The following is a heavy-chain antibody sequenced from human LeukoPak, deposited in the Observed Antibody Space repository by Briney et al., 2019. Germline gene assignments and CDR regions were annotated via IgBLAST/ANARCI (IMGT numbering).Heavy chain of an antibody. CDR3: AVYYYGSGSYRREASDY. CDR1: GFTFSSYS. V-gene: IGHV3-21*01. D-gene: IGHD3-10*01. Sequence: GGSLRLSCAASGFTFSSYSMNWVRQAPGKGLEWVSSISSSSSYIYYADSVKGRFTISRDNAKNSLYLQMNSLRAEDTAVYYCAVYYYGSGSYRREASDYWSQGTLVTVSS. J-gene: IGHJ4*02. CDR2: ISSSSSYI.